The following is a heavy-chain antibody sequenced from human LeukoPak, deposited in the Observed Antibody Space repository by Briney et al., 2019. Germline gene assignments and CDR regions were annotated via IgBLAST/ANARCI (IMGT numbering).Heavy chain of an antibody. CDR3: ARAAAAGSNYYGMDV. V-gene: IGHV4-4*02. Sequence: SETLSLTCAVSGGSISSGNWWSWVRQPPGKGLEWIGEIYHSGSTNYNPSLKSRVTISVDKSKNQFSLKLSSVTAADTAVYYCARAAAAGSNYYGMDVWGKGTTVTVSS. D-gene: IGHD6-13*01. CDR1: GGSISSGNW. CDR2: IYHSGST. J-gene: IGHJ6*04.